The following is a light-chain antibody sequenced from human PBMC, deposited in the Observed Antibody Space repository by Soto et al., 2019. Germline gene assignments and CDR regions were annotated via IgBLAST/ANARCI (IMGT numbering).Light chain of an antibody. V-gene: IGLV1-40*01. CDR3: QSYDSSLSGPV. CDR2: ANK. Sequence: QSVLTQPPSVSGAPGQRITISCTGNSSNFGAGFDVHWYQQLPATAPKLLIYANKYRPSGVPDRFSGSKSGTSASLAITGLQVEDEADYYCQSYDSSLSGPVFGGGTQLTVL. J-gene: IGLJ2*01. CDR1: SSNFGAGFD.